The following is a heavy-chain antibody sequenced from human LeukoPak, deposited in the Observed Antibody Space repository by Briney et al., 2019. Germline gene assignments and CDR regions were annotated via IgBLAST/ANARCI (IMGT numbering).Heavy chain of an antibody. V-gene: IGHV1-8*01. D-gene: IGHD3-10*01. Sequence: ASVKVSFKASGYTFTSYDINWVRQATGQGLEWMGWMNPNSGNTGYAQKFQGRVTMTRNTSISTAYMELSSLRSEDTAVYYCARDGSGAGNYYYYYMDVWGKGTTVTVSS. J-gene: IGHJ6*03. CDR1: GYTFTSYD. CDR3: ARDGSGAGNYYYYYMDV. CDR2: MNPNSGNT.